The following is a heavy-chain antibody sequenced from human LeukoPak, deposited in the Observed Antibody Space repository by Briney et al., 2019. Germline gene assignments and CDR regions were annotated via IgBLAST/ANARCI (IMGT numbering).Heavy chain of an antibody. J-gene: IGHJ6*02. CDR2: IIPILGIA. V-gene: IGHV1-69*04. Sequence: SVKVSCKASGGTFSSYAISWVRQAPGQGLEWMRRIIPILGIANYAQKFQGRVTITADKSTSTAYMELSSLRSEDTAVYYCASAQYSGYALPGMDVWGQGTTVTVSS. CDR3: ASAQYSGYALPGMDV. CDR1: GGTFSSYA. D-gene: IGHD5-12*01.